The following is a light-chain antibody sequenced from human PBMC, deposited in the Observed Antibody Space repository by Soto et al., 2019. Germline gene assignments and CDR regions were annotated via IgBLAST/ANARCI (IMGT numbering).Light chain of an antibody. V-gene: IGLV1-44*01. CDR3: AAWDDSLIGYV. CDR2: SDN. CDR1: SSNIGSKT. Sequence: QSVLTQPPSASGTPGQRVTISCSGSSSNIGSKTVNWYQQLPGTAPKLRIYSDNQRPSGVPDRFSGSKSGTSASLAISGLQSEDEADYYCAAWDDSLIGYVFGTGTKVTVL. J-gene: IGLJ1*01.